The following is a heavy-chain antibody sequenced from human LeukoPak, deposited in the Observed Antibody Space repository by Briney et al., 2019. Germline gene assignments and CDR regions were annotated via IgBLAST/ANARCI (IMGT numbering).Heavy chain of an antibody. Sequence: PGGSLRLSCATSGFTFSNYWMTWVRQAPGKGLEWVANINRDESDKYYMASVQGRFTISRDNAKNSLSLQMNSLRGEDTAVYFCARAIEGAYDLWGQGTLVTVSS. CDR2: INRDESDK. CDR1: GFTFSNYW. D-gene: IGHD5-12*01. V-gene: IGHV3-7*04. J-gene: IGHJ4*02. CDR3: ARAIEGAYDL.